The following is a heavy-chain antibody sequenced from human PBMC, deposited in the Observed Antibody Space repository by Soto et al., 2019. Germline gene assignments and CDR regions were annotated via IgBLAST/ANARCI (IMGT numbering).Heavy chain of an antibody. Sequence: GGSLRLSCAASGFTFSSYAMHWVRQAPGKGLEWVAVISYDGSNKYYADSVKGRFTISRDNSKNTLYLQMNSLRAEDTAVYYCTYGMDVWGQGTTVTVSS. CDR3: TYGMDV. V-gene: IGHV3-30-3*01. CDR1: GFTFSSYA. CDR2: ISYDGSNK. J-gene: IGHJ6*02.